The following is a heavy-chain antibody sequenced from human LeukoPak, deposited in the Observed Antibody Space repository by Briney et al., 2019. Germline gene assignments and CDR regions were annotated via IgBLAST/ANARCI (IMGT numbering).Heavy chain of an antibody. CDR1: GGSFSGYY. J-gene: IGHJ6*02. Sequence: SSETLSLTCAVYGGSFSGYYWSWIRQPPGKGLEWIGEINHSGSINYNPSLKSRVTISVDTSKNQFSLKLSSVTAADTAVYYCARGRTRGYSYGYGLYYYYGMDVWGQGTTVTVSS. CDR2: INHSGSI. V-gene: IGHV4-34*01. CDR3: ARGRTRGYSYGYGLYYYYGMDV. D-gene: IGHD5-18*01.